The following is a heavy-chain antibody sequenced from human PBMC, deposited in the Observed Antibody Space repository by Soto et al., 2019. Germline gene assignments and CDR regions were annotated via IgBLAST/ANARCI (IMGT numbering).Heavy chain of an antibody. J-gene: IGHJ4*02. D-gene: IGHD2-15*01. CDR1: GGSISDYY. CDR3: ARHTPAISISDH. CDR2: IYYSGST. V-gene: IGHV4-39*01. Sequence: PSETLSLTCTVSGGSISDYYWSWIRQPPGKGLEWIGSIYYSGSTYYNPSLKSRVTISVDTSKNQFSLKLSSVTAADTAVYYCARHTPAISISDHWGQGTLVTVSS.